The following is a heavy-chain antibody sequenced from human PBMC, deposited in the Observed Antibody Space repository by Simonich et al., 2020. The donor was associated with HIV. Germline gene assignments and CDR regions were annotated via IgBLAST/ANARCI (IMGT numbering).Heavy chain of an antibody. Sequence: QVQLQEPGPGLVKPSGTLSLTCAVSGDSISRSNWWGWVRQPPGKGLEWSGEIYNRGRTNYNPSLKSRFTIYIDKTKNQCSLKLSSVTAAATAVYSCATSSGWYRIDYWGQGTLVIVSS. CDR2: IYNRGRT. D-gene: IGHD6-19*01. CDR1: GDSISRSNW. V-gene: IGHV4-4*02. CDR3: ATSSGWYRIDY. J-gene: IGHJ4*02.